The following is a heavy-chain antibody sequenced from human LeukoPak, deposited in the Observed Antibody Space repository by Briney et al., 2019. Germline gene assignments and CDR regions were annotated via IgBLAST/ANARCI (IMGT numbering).Heavy chain of an antibody. CDR1: GFTFSSYA. CDR2: ISGSGGST. J-gene: IGHJ4*02. Sequence: GGSLRLSCAASGFTFSSYAMSWVRRAPGKGLEWVSAISGSGGSTYYADSVRGRFTISRDNSKNTLYLQMNSLRAEDTAVYYCAKGIQLWLLPLGYWGQGTLVTVSS. CDR3: AKGIQLWLLPLGY. V-gene: IGHV3-23*01. D-gene: IGHD5-18*01.